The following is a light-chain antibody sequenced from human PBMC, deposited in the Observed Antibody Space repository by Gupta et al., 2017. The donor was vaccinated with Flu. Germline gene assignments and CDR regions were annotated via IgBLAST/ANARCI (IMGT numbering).Light chain of an antibody. J-gene: IGKJ2*01. V-gene: IGKV3-20*01. CDR3: QQYGTSDT. CDR2: GAS. Sequence: GQAPRLLIYGASSRATGIPDRFSGSWSGTDYTLTISRLEPEDFAVYYCQQYGTSDTFGQGTKLEIK.